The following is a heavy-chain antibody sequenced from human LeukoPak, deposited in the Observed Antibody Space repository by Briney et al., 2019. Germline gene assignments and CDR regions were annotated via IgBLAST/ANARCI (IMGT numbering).Heavy chain of an antibody. Sequence: PGGTLRLSCAASGFTFSSYGMSWVRQAPGKGLEWVAVISYDGSNKYYADSVKGRFTISRDNSKNTLYLQMNGLRAEDTAVYYCARTAGQDYYFDYWGQGTLVTVSS. CDR2: ISYDGSNK. V-gene: IGHV3-30*03. J-gene: IGHJ4*02. CDR3: ARTAGQDYYFDY. D-gene: IGHD6-25*01. CDR1: GFTFSSYG.